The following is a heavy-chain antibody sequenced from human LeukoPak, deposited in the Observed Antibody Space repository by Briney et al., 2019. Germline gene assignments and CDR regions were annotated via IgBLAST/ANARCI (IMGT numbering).Heavy chain of an antibody. CDR3: ARGGWLPDY. Sequence: GGSLRLSCTASGFTFSRYWMSWVRQAPGKGLEWVANIRQDGSETYYVDSVKGRFTISRDNAKNSLYLQMNSLRAGDTAVYYCARGGWLPDYWGQGTLVTVSS. CDR2: IRQDGSET. J-gene: IGHJ4*02. V-gene: IGHV3-7*01. CDR1: GFTFSRYW. D-gene: IGHD3-22*01.